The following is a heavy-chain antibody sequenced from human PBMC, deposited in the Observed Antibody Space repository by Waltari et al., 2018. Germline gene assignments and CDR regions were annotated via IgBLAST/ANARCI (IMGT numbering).Heavy chain of an antibody. V-gene: IGHV3-30-3*01. D-gene: IGHD3-10*01. CDR3: ARRGHHDAFDI. CDR1: GFTFSSYA. CDR2: ISYDGSNK. J-gene: IGHJ3*02. Sequence: QVQLVESGGGVVQPGRSLRLSCAASGFTFSSYAMHWVRQAPGKGLGGVAVISYDGSNKYYADSVKGRFTISRDNSKNTLYLQMNSLRAEDTAVYYCARRGHHDAFDIWGQGTMVTVSS.